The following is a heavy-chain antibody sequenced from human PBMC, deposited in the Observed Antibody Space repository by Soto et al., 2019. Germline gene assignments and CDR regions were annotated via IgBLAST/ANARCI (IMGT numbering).Heavy chain of an antibody. CDR2: ISGTGSRT. CDR1: GFSFGDYA. V-gene: IGHV3-23*01. CDR3: ARGGRYTYGYGDYSYGMDV. J-gene: IGHJ6*04. D-gene: IGHD5-18*01. Sequence: EVQVLESGGGLVQPGGSLRLSCAASGFSFGDYAMSWVRQAPGKGLEWVSGISGTGSRTSYADSVRGRFTISRDNVNNTLSRPMDSLRAEDTAVYYCARGGRYTYGYGDYSYGMDVWGKGTTVTVSS.